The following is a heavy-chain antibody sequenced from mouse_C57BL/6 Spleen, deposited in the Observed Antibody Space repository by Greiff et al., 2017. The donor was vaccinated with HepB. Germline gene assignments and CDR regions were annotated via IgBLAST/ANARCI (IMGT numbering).Heavy chain of an antibody. J-gene: IGHJ2*01. CDR1: GYTFTTYP. Sequence: VQVVESGAELVKPGASVKMSCKASGYTFTTYPIEWMKQNHGKSLEWIGNFHPYNDDTKYNEKFKGKATLTVEKSSSTVYLELSRLTSDDSAVYYCARGYYGSSWYYFDYWGQGTTLTVSS. D-gene: IGHD1-1*01. V-gene: IGHV1-47*01. CDR3: ARGYYGSSWYYFDY. CDR2: FHPYNDDT.